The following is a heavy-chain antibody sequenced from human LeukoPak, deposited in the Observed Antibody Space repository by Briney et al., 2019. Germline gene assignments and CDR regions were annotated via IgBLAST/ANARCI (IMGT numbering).Heavy chain of an antibody. CDR1: VGSFSGYY. V-gene: IGHV4-34*01. J-gene: IGHJ5*02. D-gene: IGHD3-3*01. CDR2: INHSGST. Sequence: SETLSLICAVYVGSFSGYYWSWIRQPPGKGLEWIGEINHSGSTKYNPSLKSRVTISVDTSKNQFSLKLSSVTAADTAVYYCARRSGWGYNWFDPWGQGTLVTVSS. CDR3: ARRSGWGYNWFDP.